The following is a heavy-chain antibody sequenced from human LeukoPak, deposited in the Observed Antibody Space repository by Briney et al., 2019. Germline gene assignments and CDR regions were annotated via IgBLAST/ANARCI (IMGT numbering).Heavy chain of an antibody. V-gene: IGHV3-53*01. CDR3: ARGTMISY. Sequence: GGPLRLSCAASGFTVSSSYMSWVRQAPGKGLEWVSVIYSGGSTYYADSVKGRFTISRDNSKNTLYLQMNSLRAEDTAVSYCARGTMISYWGQGTLVTVSS. CDR1: GFTVSSSY. CDR2: IYSGGST. D-gene: IGHD3-22*01. J-gene: IGHJ4*02.